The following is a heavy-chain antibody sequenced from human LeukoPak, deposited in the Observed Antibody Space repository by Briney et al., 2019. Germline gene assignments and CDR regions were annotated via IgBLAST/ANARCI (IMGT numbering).Heavy chain of an antibody. CDR3: ARSKVYYDAFDI. J-gene: IGHJ3*02. CDR2: IYYSGST. D-gene: IGHD3-10*01. V-gene: IGHV4-59*01. Sequence: PSETLSLTRTVSGGSISSYYWSWIRQPPGKGLEWIGYIYYSGSTNYNPSLKSRVTISVDTSENQFSLKLSSVTAADTAAYYCARSKVYYDAFDIWGQGTMVTVSS. CDR1: GGSISSYY.